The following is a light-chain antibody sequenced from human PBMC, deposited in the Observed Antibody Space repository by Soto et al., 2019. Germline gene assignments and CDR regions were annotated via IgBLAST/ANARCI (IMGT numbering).Light chain of an antibody. V-gene: IGLV1-40*01. Sequence: QSVLTQPPSVSGSPGQRVTISCTGSSSNIGAGYDVHWYQQLPGTAPKLLIYGNSNRPSGVPDRFSGSKSGTSASLAITGLQPEDDADYYCQSYDSSLSAPVVFGGGTKLTVL. CDR1: SSNIGAGYD. J-gene: IGLJ2*01. CDR3: QSYDSSLSAPVV. CDR2: GNS.